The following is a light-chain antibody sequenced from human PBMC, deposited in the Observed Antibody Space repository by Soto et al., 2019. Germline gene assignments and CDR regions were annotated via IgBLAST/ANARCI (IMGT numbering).Light chain of an antibody. CDR3: AAWDDSLREV. V-gene: IGLV1-44*01. CDR2: NNN. Sequence: QSVLTQPPSASGTPGQRVTISCSGSSSNIGSHTVNCYQQLPGTAPKLLIYNNNQRPSGVPDQFSASNSGTSASLAISGLQSEDEADYYCAAWDDSLREVFGTGTKLTVL. J-gene: IGLJ1*01. CDR1: SSNIGSHT.